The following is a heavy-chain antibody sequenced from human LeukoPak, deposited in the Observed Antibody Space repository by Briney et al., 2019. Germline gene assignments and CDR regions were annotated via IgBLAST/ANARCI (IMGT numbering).Heavy chain of an antibody. CDR1: GFTFSDYY. CDR2: ISSSGSTI. V-gene: IGHV3-11*01. D-gene: IGHD3/OR15-3a*01. Sequence: GGSLRLSCAASGFTFSDYYMNWIRQAPGKGLEWVSYISSSGSTIDYADSVKGRFTISRDNAKNSLYLQTNSLRAEDTAVYYCAKDWTKYPNWFDPWGQGTLVTVSS. CDR3: AKDWTKYPNWFDP. J-gene: IGHJ5*02.